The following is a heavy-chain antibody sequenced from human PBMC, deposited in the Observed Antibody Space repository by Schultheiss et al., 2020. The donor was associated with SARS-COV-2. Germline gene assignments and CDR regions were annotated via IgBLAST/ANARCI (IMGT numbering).Heavy chain of an antibody. CDR2: INPNSGGT. CDR1: GYTFTSYA. Sequence: ASVKVSCKASGYTFTSYAMHWVRQAPGQGLEWMGWINPNSGGTNYAQKFQGRVTMTTDTSTSTVYMELSSLRSEDTAVYYCARGGEDGGYGGAYYYYGMDVWGQGTTVTVSS. V-gene: IGHV1-2*02. J-gene: IGHJ6*02. CDR3: ARGGEDGGYGGAYYYYGMDV. D-gene: IGHD5-12*01.